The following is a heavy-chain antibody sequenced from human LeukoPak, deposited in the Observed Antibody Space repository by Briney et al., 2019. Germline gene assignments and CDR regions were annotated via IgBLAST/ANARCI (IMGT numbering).Heavy chain of an antibody. V-gene: IGHV5-51*01. CDR3: ARSHYGDYVNFDY. Sequence: GESLKISCKGSGYSFTSYWIGWVRQMPGKGLEWMGIIYPGDSDARYSPSFQGQITISADKSISTAYLQWSSLKASDTAMYYCARSHYGDYVNFDYWGQGTLVTVSS. CDR2: IYPGDSDA. CDR1: GYSFTSYW. J-gene: IGHJ4*02. D-gene: IGHD4-17*01.